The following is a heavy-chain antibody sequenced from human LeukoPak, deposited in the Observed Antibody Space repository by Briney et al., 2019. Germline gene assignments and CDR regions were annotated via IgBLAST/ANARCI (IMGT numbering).Heavy chain of an antibody. CDR1: GGSFSGHY. CDR2: TDHSGNT. D-gene: IGHD2-15*01. CDR3: ARVEVVAALVDI. Sequence: SETLSLTCAVYGGSFSGHYWSWIRQPPGKGLEWVGKTDHSGNTNYNPSLKSRLTISVDASKNQFSLKLSSVAAADTAVYYCARVEVVAALVDIWGQGTMVTVSS. J-gene: IGHJ3*02. V-gene: IGHV4-34*01.